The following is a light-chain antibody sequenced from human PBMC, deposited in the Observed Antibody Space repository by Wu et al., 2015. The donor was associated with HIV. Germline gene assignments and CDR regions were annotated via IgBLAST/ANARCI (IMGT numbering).Light chain of an antibody. CDR2: GAS. CDR3: QQYDNSPLT. CDR1: QDISNY. J-gene: IGKJ4*01. Sequence: DIQMTQSPSSLSASVGDRVTITCQASQDISNYLNWYQQKPGKAPKLLIYGASNFETGVPSRFSGSGSGTDFTFTISSLQPEDIATYYCQQYDNSPLTFGGGTKVVIK. V-gene: IGKV1-33*01.